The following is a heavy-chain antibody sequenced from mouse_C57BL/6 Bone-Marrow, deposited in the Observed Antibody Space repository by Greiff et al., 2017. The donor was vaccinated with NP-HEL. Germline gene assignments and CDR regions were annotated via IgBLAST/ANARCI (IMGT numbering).Heavy chain of an antibody. J-gene: IGHJ4*01. CDR3: ARDDPLDDGWAMDY. V-gene: IGHV7-1*01. CDR1: GFTFSDFY. D-gene: IGHD2-3*01. Sequence: DVKLVESGGGLVQSGRSLRLSCATSGFTFSDFYMEWVRQAPGKGLEWIAASRNKANGYTTEYSSSVKGRFTVSRDTSQSILYLQMNALRAEDTAIYYCARDDPLDDGWAMDYWGQGTSVTVSS. CDR2: SRNKANGYTT.